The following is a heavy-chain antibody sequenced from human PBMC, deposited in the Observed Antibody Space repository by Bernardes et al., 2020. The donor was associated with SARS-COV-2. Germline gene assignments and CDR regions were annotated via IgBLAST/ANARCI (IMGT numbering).Heavy chain of an antibody. CDR1: GYSISSGYY. CDR3: ARSQGYDQYYFDY. Sequence: SEPLSLTCAVSGYSISSGYYWGCIRQPPGKGLEWIGSIYHSGSTYYNPSLKSRVTISVDTSKNQFSLKLSSVTAADTAVYYCARSQGYDQYYFDYWGQGTLVTVSS. CDR2: IYHSGST. V-gene: IGHV4-38-2*01. D-gene: IGHD5-12*01. J-gene: IGHJ4*02.